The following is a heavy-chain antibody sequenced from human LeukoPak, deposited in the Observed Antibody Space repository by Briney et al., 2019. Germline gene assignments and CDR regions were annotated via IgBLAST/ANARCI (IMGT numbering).Heavy chain of an antibody. V-gene: IGHV3-23*01. CDR1: GFTFSSYG. CDR3: AKDRLTLSGLDI. CDR2: ISGSGSNT. Sequence: GGSLRLSCVVSGFTFSSYGMSWVRQAPGKGLEWVSGISGSGSNTYYADSVKGRFTISRDSSKNTLYLQMNSLRAEDTAVYSCAKDRLTLSGLDIWGLGTMVTVSS. D-gene: IGHD2-8*02. J-gene: IGHJ3*02.